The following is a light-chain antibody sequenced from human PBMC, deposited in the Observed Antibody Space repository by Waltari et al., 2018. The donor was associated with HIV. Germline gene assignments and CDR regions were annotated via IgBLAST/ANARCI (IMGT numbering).Light chain of an antibody. Sequence: SSELTQDPAVSVALGQTVRITCQGDTLRNYYATWYQQKPGQAPILVIYGKNNRPSGIPDRFSGSNSGNTASLTITGAQAEDEADYYCNSRDTSDNHRVFGGGTKLTVL. CDR2: GKN. CDR3: NSRDTSDNHRV. CDR1: TLRNYY. V-gene: IGLV3-19*01. J-gene: IGLJ3*02.